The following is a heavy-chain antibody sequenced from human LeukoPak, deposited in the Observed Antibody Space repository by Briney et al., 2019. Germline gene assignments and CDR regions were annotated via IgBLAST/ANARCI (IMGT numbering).Heavy chain of an antibody. Sequence: GGALRLSCAAFGFTFDDYGMSWVRQAPGKGLEWVSGINWNGGSTGYADSVKGRFTISRDNAKNSLYLQMNSLRAEDTAVYYCAKDSSGELELPGSFDYWGQGTLVTVSS. CDR2: INWNGGST. CDR1: GFTFDDYG. D-gene: IGHD1-7*01. J-gene: IGHJ4*02. V-gene: IGHV3-20*04. CDR3: AKDSSGELELPGSFDY.